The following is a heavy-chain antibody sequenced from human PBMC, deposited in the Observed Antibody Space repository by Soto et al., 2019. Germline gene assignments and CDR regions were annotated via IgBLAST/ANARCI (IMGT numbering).Heavy chain of an antibody. CDR1: GFTFSNYG. J-gene: IGHJ4*02. D-gene: IGHD3-16*02. Sequence: QVQLVESGGSVVQPGKSLRLSCAASGFTFSNYGMNWVRQAPGKGLEWLALIWFDGSNKFYADSVKGRFTISRDTSKNTLYLQMNSRRAEDTAIYYFARDLSGPLDCWGQGTLVTVSS. CDR3: ARDLSGPLDC. V-gene: IGHV3-33*01. CDR2: IWFDGSNK.